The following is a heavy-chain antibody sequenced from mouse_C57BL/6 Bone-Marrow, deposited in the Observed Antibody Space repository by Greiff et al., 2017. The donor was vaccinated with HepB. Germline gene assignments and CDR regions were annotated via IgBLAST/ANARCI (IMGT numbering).Heavy chain of an antibody. Sequence: DVKLVESGGGLVKPGGSLKLSCAASGFTFSSYTMSWVRQTPEKRLEWVATISGGGGNTYYPDSVKGRFTISRDNAKNTLYLQMSSLRSEDTALYYCARHWLRSLYWNFDVWGTGTTVTVSS. CDR1: GFTFSSYT. CDR3: ARHWLRSLYWNFDV. CDR2: ISGGGGNT. V-gene: IGHV5-9*01. D-gene: IGHD1-1*01. J-gene: IGHJ1*03.